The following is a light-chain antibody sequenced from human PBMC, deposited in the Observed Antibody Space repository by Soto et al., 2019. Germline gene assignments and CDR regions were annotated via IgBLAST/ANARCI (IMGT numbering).Light chain of an antibody. CDR3: QRYNSNSRT. CDR2: DAS. Sequence: DIQMTQSPSTLSASVGDRVTITCRASQNVNHWVAWYQQNPGKAPKFLIYDASILESGVPTRFSGSGSETEFTLTISSLQPDDFATYYCQRYNSNSRTFGQGTKVDIK. J-gene: IGKJ1*01. CDR1: QNVNHW. V-gene: IGKV1-5*01.